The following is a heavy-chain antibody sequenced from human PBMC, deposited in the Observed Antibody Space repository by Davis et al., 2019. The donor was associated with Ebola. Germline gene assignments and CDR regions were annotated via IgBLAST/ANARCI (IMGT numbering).Heavy chain of an antibody. CDR2: IRSKANSYAT. D-gene: IGHD6-13*01. CDR3: SIAAAGHGGDY. Sequence: GGSLRLSCAASGFTFSGSAMHWVRQASGKGLEWVGCIRSKANSYATAYAASVKGRFTISRDDSKNTAYLPMNSLKTEDTAVYYCSIAAAGHGGDYWGQGTLVTVSS. J-gene: IGHJ4*02. V-gene: IGHV3-73*01. CDR1: GFTFSGSA.